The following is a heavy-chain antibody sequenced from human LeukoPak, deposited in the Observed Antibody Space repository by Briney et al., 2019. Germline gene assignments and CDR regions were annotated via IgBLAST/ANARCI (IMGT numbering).Heavy chain of an antibody. Sequence: SETLSLTCTVSGYSISSGYYWDWIRQPPGKGLEWIGSIYHSGSTYYNPSLKSRVTISVDTSKNQFSLKLSSVTAADTAVYYCARVVITYYFDYWGQGTLVTVSS. J-gene: IGHJ4*02. V-gene: IGHV4-38-2*02. CDR2: IYHSGST. CDR1: GYSISSGYY. D-gene: IGHD3-22*01. CDR3: ARVVITYYFDY.